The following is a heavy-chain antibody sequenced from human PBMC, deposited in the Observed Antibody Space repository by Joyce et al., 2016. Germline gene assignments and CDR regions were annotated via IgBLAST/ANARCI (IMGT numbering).Heavy chain of an antibody. V-gene: IGHV1-18*01. J-gene: IGHJ4*02. CDR3: ARDKGPRMIQGVGNY. D-gene: IGHD3-10*01. CDR2: ISPYNGNT. Sequence: QVQLVQSGAEVKEPGASVRVSCKTSGYTFTTFGITWVRQAPGQGLEWMGWISPYNGNTNFAQEFHDRLTMTTDTSTTTAYMELRSLRFDDTAIYYCARDKGPRMIQGVGNYWGQGTLVTVSS. CDR1: GYTFTTFG.